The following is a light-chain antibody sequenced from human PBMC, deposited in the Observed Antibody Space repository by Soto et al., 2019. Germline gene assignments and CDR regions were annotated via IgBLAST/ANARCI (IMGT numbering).Light chain of an antibody. J-gene: IGKJ1*01. V-gene: IGKV3-15*01. CDR1: QSVGSN. Sequence: EVVMTQSPATLSVSPGDRATLSCRASQSVGSNLAWYQQKPGQAPRLLIYGASTRATGIPARFSGSGSGTEFTLTISSLQSEDFAVYYCQQYNNWPPWTFGQGTKVEIK. CDR2: GAS. CDR3: QQYNNWPPWT.